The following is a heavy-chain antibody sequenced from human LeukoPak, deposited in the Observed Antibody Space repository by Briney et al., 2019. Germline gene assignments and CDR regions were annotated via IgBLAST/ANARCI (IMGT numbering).Heavy chain of an antibody. CDR1: GGAFCGYY. D-gene: IGHD6-13*01. J-gene: IGHJ4*02. CDR3: ATLRIATRLNRVDY. V-gene: IGHV4-34*01. CDR2: INHSGST. Sequence: SETPSLTCAVFGGAFCGYYLSWIRHPPRKGLEWIGEINHSGSTNYSPSLKSRVTISVDMSKNQFSLKLSSVTAADTAVYYCATLRIATRLNRVDYWGQGTLVTVSS.